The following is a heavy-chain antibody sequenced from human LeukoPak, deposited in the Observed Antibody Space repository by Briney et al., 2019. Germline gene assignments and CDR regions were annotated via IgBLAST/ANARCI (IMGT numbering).Heavy chain of an antibody. J-gene: IGHJ4*02. V-gene: IGHV3-64D*06. CDR2: ISSNGGST. CDR1: GFTFSSYA. CDR3: VKGSGYDYVWGSYRYRTYFDY. Sequence: GGSLRLSCSASGFTFSSYAMHWVRQAPGKGLEYVSAISSNGGSTYYAYSVKGRFTISRDNSKNTLYLQMSSLRAEDTAVYYCVKGSGYDYVWGSYRYRTYFDYWGQGTLVTVSS. D-gene: IGHD3-16*02.